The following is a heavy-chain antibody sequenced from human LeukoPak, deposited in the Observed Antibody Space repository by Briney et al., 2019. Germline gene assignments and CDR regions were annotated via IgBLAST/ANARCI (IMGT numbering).Heavy chain of an antibody. CDR3: ASLITGTGSDFDY. Sequence: SETLSLTCTVSGGSISSYSWSWIRQPPGKGLEWIGYIYHSGSTYYNPSLKSRVTISVDRSKNQFSLKLSSVTAADTAVYYCASLITGTGSDFDYWGQGTLVTVSS. J-gene: IGHJ4*02. V-gene: IGHV4-30-2*01. CDR2: IYHSGST. D-gene: IGHD1-20*01. CDR1: GGSISSYS.